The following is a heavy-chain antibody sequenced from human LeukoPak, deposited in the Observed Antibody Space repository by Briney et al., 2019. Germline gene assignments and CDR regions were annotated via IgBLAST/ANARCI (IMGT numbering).Heavy chain of an antibody. Sequence: GGSLRLSCAASGFTFSSYAMHWVRQAPGKGLEWVAVISYDGSNKYYADSVKGRFTISRDNSKNTLYLQMNSLRAEDTAVYSCARHGPDTAMVTNFWGQGTLVTVSS. J-gene: IGHJ4*02. V-gene: IGHV3-30-3*01. CDR1: GFTFSSYA. CDR2: ISYDGSNK. CDR3: ARHGPDTAMVTNF. D-gene: IGHD5-18*01.